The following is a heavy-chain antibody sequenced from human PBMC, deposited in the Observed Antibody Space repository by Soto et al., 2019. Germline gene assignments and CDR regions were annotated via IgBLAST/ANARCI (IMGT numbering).Heavy chain of an antibody. CDR2: ISGSGGST. D-gene: IGHD5-18*01. CDR1: GFTFSSYA. CDR3: AKGGQAAMVIYYYGMDV. J-gene: IGHJ6*02. Sequence: GSLRLSCAASGFTFSSYAMSWVRQAPGKGLEWVSAISGSGGSTYYADSVKGRFTISRDNSKNTLYLQMNSLRAEDTAVYYCAKGGQAAMVIYYYGMDVWGQGTTVTVSS. V-gene: IGHV3-23*01.